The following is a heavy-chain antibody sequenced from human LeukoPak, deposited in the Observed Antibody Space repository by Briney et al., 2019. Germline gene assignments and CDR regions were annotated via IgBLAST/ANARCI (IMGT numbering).Heavy chain of an antibody. Sequence: GGSLRLSCAASGFTFSSYAMSWVRQAPGKGLEWVSAISGSGGSTYYADSVKGRFTISRDNSKKTLYLQMNSLRAEDTAVYYCAKDQEVVVVPAAVFDYWGQGTLVTVSS. J-gene: IGHJ4*02. CDR2: ISGSGGST. CDR3: AKDQEVVVVPAAVFDY. D-gene: IGHD2-2*01. CDR1: GFTFSSYA. V-gene: IGHV3-23*01.